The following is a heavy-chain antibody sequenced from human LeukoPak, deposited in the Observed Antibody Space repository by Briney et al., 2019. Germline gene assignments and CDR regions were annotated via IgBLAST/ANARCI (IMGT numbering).Heavy chain of an antibody. J-gene: IGHJ3*02. V-gene: IGHV4-4*02. CDR2: IYHSGST. D-gene: IGHD1-26*01. CDR1: GGSISSSNW. CDR3: ARETLSGSTLDI. Sequence: PSETLSLTCAVSGGSISSSNWWSWVRQPPGKGLEWIGEIYHSGSTNYNPSLKSRITIPVDKSKNQFSLKLSSVTAADTAVYYCARETLSGSTLDIWGQGTLVTVSS.